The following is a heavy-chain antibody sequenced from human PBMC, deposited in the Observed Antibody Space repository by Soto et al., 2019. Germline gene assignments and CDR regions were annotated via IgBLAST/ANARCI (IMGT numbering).Heavy chain of an antibody. J-gene: IGHJ3*02. CDR3: ASLLPAAISDRGTDAFDI. CDR1: RGTFSSYA. CDR2: IIPIFGTA. Sequence: GASVEVSCQASRGTFSSYAISWVRQAPGQGLEWMGGIIPIFGTANYAQKFQGRVTITADESTRTGYMGLSSLRSEDTAVYYCASLLPAAISDRGTDAFDIWGQGTMVT. D-gene: IGHD2-2*01. V-gene: IGHV1-69*13.